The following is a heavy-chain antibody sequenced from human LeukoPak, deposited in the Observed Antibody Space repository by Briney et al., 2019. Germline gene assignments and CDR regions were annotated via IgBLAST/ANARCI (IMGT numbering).Heavy chain of an antibody. CDR1: GGSFSSGSYY. CDR2: IYYSGST. CDR3: ARVYRGYYFDY. D-gene: IGHD3-16*02. Sequence: SETLSLTCTVSGGSFSSGSYYWSWIRQPPGKGLEWIGYIYYSGSTNYNPSLKSRVTISVDTSKNQFSLKLSSVTAADTAVYYCARVYRGYYFDYWGQGTLVTVSS. V-gene: IGHV4-61*01. J-gene: IGHJ4*02.